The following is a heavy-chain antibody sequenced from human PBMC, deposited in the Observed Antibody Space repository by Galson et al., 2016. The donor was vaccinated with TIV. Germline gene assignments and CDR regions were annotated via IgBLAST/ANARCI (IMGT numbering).Heavy chain of an antibody. Sequence: PALVKPTQTLTLTCTFSGSSLNTGGMCVNWIRQPPGKALEWLARIDWDDDKSYTSSLKTRLTISKDTSKNQVVLTMTNMDPVDTATYYCARISGYYDRSGQYIPRSFDYWGQGTPVTVSS. V-gene: IGHV2-70*11. D-gene: IGHD3-22*01. J-gene: IGHJ4*02. CDR1: GSSLNTGGMC. CDR2: IDWDDDK. CDR3: ARISGYYDRSGQYIPRSFDY.